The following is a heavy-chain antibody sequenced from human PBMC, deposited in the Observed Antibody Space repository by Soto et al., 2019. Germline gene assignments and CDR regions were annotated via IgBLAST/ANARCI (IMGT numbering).Heavy chain of an antibody. V-gene: IGHV1-69*13. CDR1: GGTFSSYA. J-gene: IGHJ3*02. Sequence: GASVKVSCKASGGTFSSYAISWVRQAPGQGLEWMGGIIPIFGTANYAQKFQGRVTITADESTSTAYMELSSLRSEDTAVYYCARAYSGSYADAFDIWGQGTMVTVSS. D-gene: IGHD1-26*01. CDR3: ARAYSGSYADAFDI. CDR2: IIPIFGTA.